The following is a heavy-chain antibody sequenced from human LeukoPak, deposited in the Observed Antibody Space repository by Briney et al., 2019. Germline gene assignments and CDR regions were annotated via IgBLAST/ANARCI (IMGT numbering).Heavy chain of an antibody. J-gene: IGHJ5*02. Sequence: SETLSLTCTVSGGSVSSGSYYWSWIRLPPGKGLEWIGYIHYSGSTNYNPSLKSRVTMSVDTSKNQFSLKLSSVTAADTAVYYCARAQSDVLLRDTAMVNWFDPWGQGTLVTVSS. CDR3: ARAQSDVLLRDTAMVNWFDP. CDR2: IHYSGST. CDR1: GGSVSSGSYY. D-gene: IGHD5-18*01. V-gene: IGHV4-61*01.